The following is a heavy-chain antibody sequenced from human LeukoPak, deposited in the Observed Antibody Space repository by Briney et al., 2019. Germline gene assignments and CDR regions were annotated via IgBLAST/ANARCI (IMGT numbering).Heavy chain of an antibody. J-gene: IGHJ4*02. D-gene: IGHD3-22*01. CDR1: GGSISSGSYY. CDR3: ASGVPDYYDSSGYSTFDY. Sequence: PSETLSLTCTVSGGSISSGSYYWSWIRQPAGKGLEWIGRIYTSGSTNYNPSLKSRVTISVDTSKNQFSLKLSSVTAADTAVYYCASGVPDYYDSSGYSTFDYWGQGTLVTVSS. V-gene: IGHV4-61*02. CDR2: IYTSGST.